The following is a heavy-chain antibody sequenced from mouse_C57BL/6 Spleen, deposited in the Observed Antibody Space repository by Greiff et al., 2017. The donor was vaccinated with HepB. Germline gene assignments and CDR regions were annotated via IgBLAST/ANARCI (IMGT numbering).Heavy chain of an antibody. Sequence: VKLQQSGAELMKPGASVKLSCKATGYTFTGYWIEWVKQRPGHGLEWIGEILPGSGSTNYNEKFKGKATFTADTSSNTAYMQLSSLTTEDSAIYYCARTLITTVVATDFDYWGQGTTLTVSS. D-gene: IGHD1-1*01. CDR2: ILPGSGST. J-gene: IGHJ2*01. CDR3: ARTLITTVVATDFDY. CDR1: GYTFTGYW. V-gene: IGHV1-9*01.